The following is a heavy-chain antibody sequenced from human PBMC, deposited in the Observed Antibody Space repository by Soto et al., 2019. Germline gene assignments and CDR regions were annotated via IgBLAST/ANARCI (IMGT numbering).Heavy chain of an antibody. D-gene: IGHD3-22*01. CDR3: VRGRRYYDSSGYSVVIDY. CDR2: ISAYNGNT. Sequence: ASVKASCKASGYTFTSYGISWVRQAPGQGLEWMAWISAYNGNTNYAQKLQDRVTMTTDTSTSTAYMELRSLRSDDMAVYYCVRGRRYYDSSGYSVVIDYWGQGTLVTVSS. V-gene: IGHV1-18*03. CDR1: GYTFTSYG. J-gene: IGHJ4*02.